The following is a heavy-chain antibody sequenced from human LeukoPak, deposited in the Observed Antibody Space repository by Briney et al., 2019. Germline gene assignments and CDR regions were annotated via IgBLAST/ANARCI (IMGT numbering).Heavy chain of an antibody. V-gene: IGHV3-9*01. J-gene: IGHJ3*02. CDR2: INWNSGSI. CDR3: AKDKANGFDSFDI. D-gene: IGHD5-24*01. Sequence: PGGSLRLSCAASGFNFDDYAMHWVRQAPGKGLEWVSGINWNSGSIGYADSVKGRFTISRDNAKNSLYLQMNSLRAEDTALYYCAKDKANGFDSFDIWGQGTMVTVSS. CDR1: GFNFDDYA.